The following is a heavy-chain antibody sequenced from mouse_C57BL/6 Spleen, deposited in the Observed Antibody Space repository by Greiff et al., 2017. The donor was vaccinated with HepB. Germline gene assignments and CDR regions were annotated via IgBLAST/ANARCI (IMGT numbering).Heavy chain of an antibody. Sequence: VPLPQSGPELVQPGASVTISCTASCYAFSSSLLNWFKQRPGKGLEWIGRIYPGDGDTNYNGKFKGKATLTADKSSSTAYMQLSSLTSEDSAVYFCARPYGNGAWFAYWGQGTLVTVSA. CDR3: ARPYGNGAWFAY. J-gene: IGHJ3*01. CDR1: CYAFSSSL. CDR2: IYPGDGDT. V-gene: IGHV1-82*01. D-gene: IGHD2-1*01.